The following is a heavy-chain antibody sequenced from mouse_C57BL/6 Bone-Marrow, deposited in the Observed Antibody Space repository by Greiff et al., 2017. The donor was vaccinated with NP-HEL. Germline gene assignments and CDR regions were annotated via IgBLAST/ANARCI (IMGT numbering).Heavy chain of an antibody. Sequence: FQLQQSGAELVRPGASVKLSCTASGFNIKDDYMHWVKQRPEQGLEWIGWIDPENGDTEYASKFQGKATITADTSSNTAYLQLSSLTSEDTAVYYCTTAWFAYWGQGTLVTVSA. V-gene: IGHV14-4*01. CDR2: IDPENGDT. CDR3: TTAWFAY. J-gene: IGHJ3*01. CDR1: GFNIKDDY.